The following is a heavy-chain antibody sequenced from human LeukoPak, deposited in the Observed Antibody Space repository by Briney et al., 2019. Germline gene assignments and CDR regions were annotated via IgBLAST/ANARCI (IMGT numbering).Heavy chain of an antibody. J-gene: IGHJ4*02. V-gene: IGHV4-39*01. CDR3: ARQYRDSSGSFDY. D-gene: IGHD3-22*01. Sequence: SETLSLTCTASGGSISSSSYYWGWIRQPPGKGLEWIGSIYYSGSTYYNPSLKSRVTISVDTSKNQFSLKLSSVTAADTAVYYCARQYRDSSGSFDYWGQGTLVTVSS. CDR2: IYYSGST. CDR1: GGSISSSSYY.